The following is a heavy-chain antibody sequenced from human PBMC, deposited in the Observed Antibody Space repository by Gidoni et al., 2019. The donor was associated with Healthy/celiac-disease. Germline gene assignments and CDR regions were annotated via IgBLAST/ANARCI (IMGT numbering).Heavy chain of an antibody. CDR3: ARDTLAAADYYYYGMDV. J-gene: IGHJ6*02. Sequence: QVQLVQSGAEVKKPGASVQVSCKASGYTFPSYYMHWVRQAPGQRLEGMGIINPRGSSTSYAQKCQGRVTMTRDTSTSKVYMELSSLRTEDTAVYYCARDTLAAADYYYYGMDVWGQGTTVTVSS. CDR1: GYTFPSYY. V-gene: IGHV1-46*01. D-gene: IGHD6-13*01. CDR2: INPRGSST.